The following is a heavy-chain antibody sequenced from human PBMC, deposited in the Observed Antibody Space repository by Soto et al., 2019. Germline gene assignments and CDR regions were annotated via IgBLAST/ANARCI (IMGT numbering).Heavy chain of an antibody. CDR2: IYYSGST. CDR3: ARQVTGLMGYAYDI. J-gene: IGHJ3*02. V-gene: IGHV4-39*01. D-gene: IGHD2-8*02. Sequence: SETLSLTCTVSGGSISSSSYYWGRIRQPPGKGLEWIGSIYYSGSTYYNPSLKSQDTLSVDTSKNQFSLKLNSVAAADTAINKCARQVTGLMGYAYDIWGQGSMVTVSS. CDR1: GGSISSSSYY.